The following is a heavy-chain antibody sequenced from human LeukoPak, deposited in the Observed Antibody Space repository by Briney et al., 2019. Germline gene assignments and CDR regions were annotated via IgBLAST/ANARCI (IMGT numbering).Heavy chain of an antibody. CDR1: GFTFTSYS. V-gene: IGHV3-21*01. Sequence: GGSLRLSCAPSGFTFTSYSTNWVRQAPGKGLEWVSSISSSSSYIYYADSVRGRFTISRDNAKNSLYLQMNSLRAEDTAVYYCARAVGHAGTLDYWGQGTLVTVSS. D-gene: IGHD3-10*01. J-gene: IGHJ4*02. CDR2: ISSSSSYI. CDR3: ARAVGHAGTLDY.